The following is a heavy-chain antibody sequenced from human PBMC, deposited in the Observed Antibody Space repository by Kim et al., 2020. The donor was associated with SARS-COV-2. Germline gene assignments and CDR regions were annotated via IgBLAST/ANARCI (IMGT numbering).Heavy chain of an antibody. V-gene: IGHV4-59*01. CDR2: ST. D-gene: IGHD1-26*01. CDR3: AREGGGNFDY. J-gene: IGHJ4*02. Sequence: STNDNPSLKSRVTISVDTSKNQFSLKLSSVTAADTAVYYCAREGGGNFDYWGQGTLVTVSS.